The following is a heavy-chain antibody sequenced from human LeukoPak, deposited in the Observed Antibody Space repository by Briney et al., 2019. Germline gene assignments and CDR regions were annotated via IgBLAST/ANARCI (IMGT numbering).Heavy chain of an antibody. CDR1: GYTFTGYY. D-gene: IGHD3-3*01. J-gene: IGHJ6*03. V-gene: IGHV1-2*02. CDR3: ARDHQRGRFWSGLPWVPYYYYMDV. CDR2: INPNSGGT. Sequence: GASVKVSCKASGYTFTGYYMHWVRQAPGQGLEWMGWINPNSGGTNYAQKFQGRVTMTRDASISTAYMELSRLRSDDTAVYYCARDHQRGRFWSGLPWVPYYYYMDVWGKGTTVTVSS.